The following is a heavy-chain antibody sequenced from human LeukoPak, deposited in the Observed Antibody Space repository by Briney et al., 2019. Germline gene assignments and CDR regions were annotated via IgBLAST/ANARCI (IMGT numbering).Heavy chain of an antibody. CDR3: ARDPLYGDYFDY. Sequence: SETLSLTCTVSGGSISSYYWSWIRQPAGKGLEWIGRIYTSGSTTYNPSLKSRVTMSVDTSKNQFSLKLSSVTAADTAVYYCARDPLYGDYFDYWGQGTLVTVSS. V-gene: IGHV4-4*07. CDR1: GGSISSYY. J-gene: IGHJ4*02. D-gene: IGHD4-17*01. CDR2: IYTSGST.